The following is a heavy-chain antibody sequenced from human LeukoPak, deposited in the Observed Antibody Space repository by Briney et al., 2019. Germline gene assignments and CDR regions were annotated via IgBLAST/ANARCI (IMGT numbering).Heavy chain of an antibody. CDR1: GGTFSSYA. Sequence: GASVKVSCKASGGTFSSYAISWVRQAPGQGLEWMGGIIPIFGTATYAQKFQGRVTITTDESTSTAYMELSSLRSEDTAVYYCAREVGWGLFDYWGQGTLVTVSS. CDR2: IIPIFGTA. D-gene: IGHD6-19*01. CDR3: AREVGWGLFDY. V-gene: IGHV1-69*05. J-gene: IGHJ4*02.